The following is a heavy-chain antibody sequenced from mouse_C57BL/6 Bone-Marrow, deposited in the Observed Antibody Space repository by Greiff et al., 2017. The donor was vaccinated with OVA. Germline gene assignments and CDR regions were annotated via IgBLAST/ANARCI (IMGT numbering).Heavy chain of an antibody. CDR3: ARGDSNPAWFAY. D-gene: IGHD2-5*01. V-gene: IGHV1-7*01. CDR1: GYTFTSYW. CDR2: INPSSGYT. J-gene: IGHJ3*01. Sequence: VQLQQSGAELAKPGASVKLSCKASGYTFTSYWMHWVKQRPGQGLEWIGYINPSSGYTKYNQKFKDKATLTADKSSSTAYMQLSSLTYEDAAVYDCARGDSNPAWFAYWGQGTLVTVSA.